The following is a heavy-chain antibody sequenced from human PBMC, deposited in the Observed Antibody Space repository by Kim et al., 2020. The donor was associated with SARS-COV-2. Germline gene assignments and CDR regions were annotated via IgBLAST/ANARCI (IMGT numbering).Heavy chain of an antibody. D-gene: IGHD6-19*01. CDR2: T. CDR3: ARGRGWNYFDY. J-gene: IGHJ4*02. Sequence: TNYNPTLKSRVTISVDTSKNQFSLKLSSVTAADTAVYYCARGRGWNYFDYWGQGTLVTVSS. V-gene: IGHV4-34*01.